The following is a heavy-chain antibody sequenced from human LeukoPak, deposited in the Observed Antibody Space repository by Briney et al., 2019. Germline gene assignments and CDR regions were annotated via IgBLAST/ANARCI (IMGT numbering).Heavy chain of an antibody. J-gene: IGHJ3*02. D-gene: IGHD1-26*01. CDR1: GFTFSSYG. V-gene: IGHV3-74*01. CDR3: ARYGRYRAFDI. CDR2: INSDVSTT. Sequence: GGSLRLSCEASGFTFSSYGMHWVRQAPGKGLVWVSRINSDVSTTNYADSVKGRFTISRDNAKNTIYLQMNSLRAEDTAVYYCARYGRYRAFDIWGPGTVVTVSS.